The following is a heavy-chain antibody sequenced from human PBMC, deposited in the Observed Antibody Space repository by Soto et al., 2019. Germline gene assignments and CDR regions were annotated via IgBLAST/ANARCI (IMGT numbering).Heavy chain of an antibody. CDR2: INPNSGGT. Sequence: QVQLVQYGAEVRKPGASVKVSCKASGYTFSDYYLHWVRQAPGQGLEWMGWINPNSGGTKYAPKFQGGVTMTRDTSITTAYMELSRLRSGDTAVYYYAREPATAKPEGVDFWGQGTLVTVSS. D-gene: IGHD1-1*01. CDR3: AREPATAKPEGVDF. CDR1: GYTFSDYY. V-gene: IGHV1-2*02. J-gene: IGHJ4*02.